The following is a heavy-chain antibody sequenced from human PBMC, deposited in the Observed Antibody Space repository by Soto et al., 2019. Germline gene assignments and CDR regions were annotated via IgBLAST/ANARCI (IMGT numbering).Heavy chain of an antibody. J-gene: IGHJ4*02. D-gene: IGHD3-10*01. CDR2: IIPIFNTT. Sequence: QVQLVQSGAEVKKPGSSVKVSCKASGGTLNHYAITWVRQAPGQGLEWMGEIIPIFNTTKYARRFQGRLTITADKSTSTAYMEVSSLRSEDTAIYYCARTGRDGNNLLLDYWGQGTLVTVSS. CDR3: ARTGRDGNNLLLDY. CDR1: GGTLNHYA. V-gene: IGHV1-69*06.